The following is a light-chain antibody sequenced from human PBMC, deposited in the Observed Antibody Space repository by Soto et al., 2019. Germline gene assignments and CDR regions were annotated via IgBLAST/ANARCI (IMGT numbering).Light chain of an antibody. CDR1: QSISSW. V-gene: IGKV1-5*03. CDR2: KAS. Sequence: IQLTQSPSTLSASVGDRVTITCRASQSISSWLAWYQQKPVKAPKLLIYKASTLKSGFPSRFSGSGSGTEFTLTISSLQPDDFATYYCQHYNSYSEAFGQGTKVDIK. CDR3: QHYNSYSEA. J-gene: IGKJ1*01.